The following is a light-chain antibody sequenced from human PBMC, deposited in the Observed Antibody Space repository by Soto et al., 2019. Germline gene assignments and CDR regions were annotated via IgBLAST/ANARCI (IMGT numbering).Light chain of an antibody. J-gene: IGKJ1*01. CDR2: GAS. Sequence: IVMTQSPATLSVSPGERATFSCRASQSVSSNLAWYQQKPGQAPRLLIYGASIRATGIPARFSGSGSGTEFTLTISSLQSEDFAVYYCQHYNNWPPWTF. CDR1: QSVSSN. V-gene: IGKV3-15*01. CDR3: QHYNNWPPWT.